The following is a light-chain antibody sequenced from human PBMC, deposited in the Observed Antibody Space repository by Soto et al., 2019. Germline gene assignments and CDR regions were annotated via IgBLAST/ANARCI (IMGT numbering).Light chain of an antibody. CDR3: TSFSSSTSLYV. Sequence: QSALTQPASVSGSPGQSITISCTGTSSDIGTYNLVSWYQQHPGKAPKLIIYEVFNRPSGISNRFSGSKSGNTASLTISGLQAEDEADYYCTSFSSSTSLYVFGTGTKVTVL. CDR2: EVF. J-gene: IGLJ1*01. V-gene: IGLV2-14*01. CDR1: SSDIGTYNL.